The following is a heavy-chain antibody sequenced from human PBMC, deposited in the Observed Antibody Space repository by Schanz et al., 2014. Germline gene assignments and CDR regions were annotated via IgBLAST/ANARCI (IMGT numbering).Heavy chain of an antibody. Sequence: VQLVESGGGVVQLGRSLRLSCVASGFTFSSYGMHWVRQAPGKGLEWVAVIWYDDNNKYYADSVKGRFTMSRDNSKNTLYLQMNSLRAEDTAVYYCASGVHISALENGLQFWGQGTLVIVSS. V-gene: IGHV3-33*01. CDR3: ASGVHISALENGLQF. CDR1: GFTFSSYG. CDR2: IWYDDNNK. D-gene: IGHD3-3*01. J-gene: IGHJ1*01.